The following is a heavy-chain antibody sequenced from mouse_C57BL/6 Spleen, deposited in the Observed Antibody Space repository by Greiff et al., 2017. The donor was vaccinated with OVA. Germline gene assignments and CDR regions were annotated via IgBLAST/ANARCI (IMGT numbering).Heavy chain of an antibody. J-gene: IGHJ2*01. D-gene: IGHD3-1*01. V-gene: IGHV1-69*01. CDR3: ARSGGLDY. CDR2: IDPSDSYT. Sequence: QVQLQQPGAELVMPGASVKLSCKASGYTFTSYWMHWVKQRPGQGLEWIGEIDPSDSYTNYNQKFKGKSTLTVDKSSSTAYMQLSSLTSEDSAVYYCARSGGLDYWGQGTTLTVSS. CDR1: GYTFTSYW.